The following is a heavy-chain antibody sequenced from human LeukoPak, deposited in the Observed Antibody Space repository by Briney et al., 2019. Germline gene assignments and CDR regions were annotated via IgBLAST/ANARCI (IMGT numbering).Heavy chain of an antibody. V-gene: IGHV4-39*01. CDR1: GGSISSSSYY. Sequence: SGTLSLTCTVSGGSISSSSYYWGWIRQPPGKGLEWIGSIYYSGSTYHNPSLKSRVTISVDTSKNQFSLKLSSVTAADTAVYYCARLLDDILTGYYRPFYFDYWGQGTLVTVSS. CDR3: ARLLDDILTGYYRPFYFDY. CDR2: IYYSGST. J-gene: IGHJ4*02. D-gene: IGHD3-9*01.